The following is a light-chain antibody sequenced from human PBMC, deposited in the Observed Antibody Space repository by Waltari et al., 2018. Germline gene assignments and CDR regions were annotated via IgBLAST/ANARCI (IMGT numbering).Light chain of an antibody. V-gene: IGLV3-21*04. J-gene: IGLJ3*02. CDR3: QVWDDTTNSGV. CDR2: YDS. Sequence: YVVTQPPSVSVAPGKTATLTCGGENIESKSVTTYQQKPGQAPILVIFYDSDRPSGIPERFSGSNSGNTATLTISWVEAGDEADYHCQVWDDTTNSGVFGGGTRLTVL. CDR1: NIESKS.